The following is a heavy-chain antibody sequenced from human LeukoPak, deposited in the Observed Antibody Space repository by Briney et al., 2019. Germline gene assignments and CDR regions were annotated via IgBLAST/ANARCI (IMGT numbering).Heavy chain of an antibody. V-gene: IGHV1-2*02. CDR2: INPNSGGT. CDR3: ASGVRDCSGGSCWSYFDY. CDR1: GYKFSGYG. D-gene: IGHD2-15*01. Sequence: ASVKVSCKASGYKFSGYGITWVRQAPGQGLEWMGWINPNSGGTNYAQKFQGRVTMTRDTSISTAYMELSRLRSDDTAVYYCASGVRDCSGGSCWSYFDYWGQGTLVTVSS. J-gene: IGHJ4*02.